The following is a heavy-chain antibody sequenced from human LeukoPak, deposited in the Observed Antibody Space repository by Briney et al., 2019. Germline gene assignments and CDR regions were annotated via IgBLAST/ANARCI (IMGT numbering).Heavy chain of an antibody. CDR2: ISGSGDGT. Sequence: GGSLRLSCAASGFTVSSNYMSWVRQAPGKGLEWVSAISGSGDGTYYADSVKGRFTTSRDNSKNTLYLQMNSLRAEDTAVYYCAKDQGYDGSGSYKEYFQHWGQGTLVNVAS. CDR3: AKDQGYDGSGSYKEYFQH. D-gene: IGHD3-10*01. J-gene: IGHJ1*01. V-gene: IGHV3-23*01. CDR1: GFTVSSNY.